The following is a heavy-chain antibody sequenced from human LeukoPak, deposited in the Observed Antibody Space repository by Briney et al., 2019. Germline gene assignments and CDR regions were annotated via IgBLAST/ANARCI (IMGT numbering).Heavy chain of an antibody. V-gene: IGHV3-66*01. CDR1: GFTVSSNY. J-gene: IGHJ4*02. Sequence: PGGSLRLSCAASGFTVSSNYMSWVRQAPGKGLEWVSVIYSGGSTYYADSVKGRFTISRDNSKNTLYLQMNSLRAEDTAVYYCARVGSNYDILTGYYDLYFDYWGQGTLVTVSS. CDR2: IYSGGST. CDR3: ARVGSNYDILTGYYDLYFDY. D-gene: IGHD3-9*01.